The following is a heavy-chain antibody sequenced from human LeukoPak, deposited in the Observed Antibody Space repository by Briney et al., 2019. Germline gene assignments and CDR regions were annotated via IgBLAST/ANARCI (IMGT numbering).Heavy chain of an antibody. Sequence: GGSLRLSCAASGFTFSSYAMSWVRQAPGKGLEWVSAISGSSATKYYTDSVKGRFTISRDNSKNTLYLQMNSLRAEDTAVYYRSKERDDYNDYWGQGTLVTVSS. CDR1: GFTFSSYA. CDR3: SKERDDYNDY. J-gene: IGHJ4*02. CDR2: ISGSSATK. V-gene: IGHV3-23*01.